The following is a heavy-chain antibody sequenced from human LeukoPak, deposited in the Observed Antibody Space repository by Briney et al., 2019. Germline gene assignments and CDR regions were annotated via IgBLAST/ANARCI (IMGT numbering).Heavy chain of an antibody. Sequence: GGSLRLSCAASGFTFSSYAMSWVRQAPGKGLEWVSGLSTSGGSTYYADSVRGRFTISRDNSKNTLYLQMNSLRAEDTAVYYCAKDRSGWYYFDYWGQGTLVTVSS. V-gene: IGHV3-23*01. D-gene: IGHD6-19*01. J-gene: IGHJ4*02. CDR1: GFTFSSYA. CDR2: LSTSGGST. CDR3: AKDRSGWYYFDY.